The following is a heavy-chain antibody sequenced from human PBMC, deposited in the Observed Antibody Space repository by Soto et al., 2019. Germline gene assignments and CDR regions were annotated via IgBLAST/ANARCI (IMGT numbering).Heavy chain of an antibody. Sequence: QVQLQQWGAGLLKPSETLSLTCAVYGGSFSGYYWSWIRQPPGKGLEWIGEINHSGSTNYNPSLKSRVTISVDTSKDQCSLKLSSVAAADTAVYYCARAASKAAVAGTGTYYYYGMDVWGQGTTVTVSS. J-gene: IGHJ6*02. CDR3: ARAASKAAVAGTGTYYYYGMDV. V-gene: IGHV4-34*01. CDR2: INHSGST. D-gene: IGHD6-19*01. CDR1: GGSFSGYY.